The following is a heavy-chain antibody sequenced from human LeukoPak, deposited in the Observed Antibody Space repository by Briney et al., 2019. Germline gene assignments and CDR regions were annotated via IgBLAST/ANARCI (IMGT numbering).Heavy chain of an antibody. Sequence: PSETLSLTCAVSGGSISSSSFYWGWIRQPPGKGLAWIGSIYYSGSTYYNPSLKSRVTISVDTCKNQFSLKLSSVTAADSAVYYCARLKPVVYSSGLFLDYCGEGSLLTVSS. CDR1: GGSISSSSFY. D-gene: IGHD6-19*01. CDR2: IYYSGST. CDR3: ARLKPVVYSSGLFLDY. J-gene: IGHJ4*02. V-gene: IGHV4-39*01.